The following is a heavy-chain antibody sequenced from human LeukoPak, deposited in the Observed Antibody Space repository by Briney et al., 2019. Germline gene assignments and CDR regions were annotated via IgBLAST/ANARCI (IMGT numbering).Heavy chain of an antibody. D-gene: IGHD3-22*01. CDR2: ISGSGGST. Sequence: PGGSLRLSCAASGVTFSSCAMSWVREAPGKGVEGVSAISGSGGSTYYADSVKGRFTISRDNSKNTLSLQMNSLTAEDTAVYYCAKAGMIVVVSDAFDIWGQGTMVTVSS. J-gene: IGHJ3*02. V-gene: IGHV3-23*01. CDR3: AKAGMIVVVSDAFDI. CDR1: GVTFSSCA.